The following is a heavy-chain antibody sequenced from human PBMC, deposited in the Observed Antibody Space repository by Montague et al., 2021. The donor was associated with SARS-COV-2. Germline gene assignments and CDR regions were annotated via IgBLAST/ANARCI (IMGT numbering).Heavy chain of an antibody. CDR2: VDKGDNT. D-gene: IGHD3-10*01. Sequence: SETLSLTCAVSGDSINSEHWWSWVRQPPGKGLEWIGYVDKGDNTDYNPSLKSRVTISLDTSKKQFSLKLNSVTSADTAVYYCTSGEGNYGWRYYFDYWGQRTLVTVFS. CDR3: TSGEGNYGWRYYFDY. CDR1: GDSINSEH. V-gene: IGHV4-59*11. J-gene: IGHJ4*02.